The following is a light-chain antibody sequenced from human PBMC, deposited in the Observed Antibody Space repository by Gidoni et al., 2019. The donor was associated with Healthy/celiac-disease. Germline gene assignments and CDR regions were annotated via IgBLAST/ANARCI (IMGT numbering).Light chain of an antibody. CDR1: QSVLYSSNNKNY. V-gene: IGKV4-1*01. J-gene: IGKJ4*02. CDR2: WAS. Sequence: LVMPQSPDSLAVSLGERATIYCNSSQSVLYSSNNKNYFAWYQQKPGQPPKLLIYWASTRESGVPDRFSGSGSGTDFTLTISSLQAEDVAVYYCQQYYSTPRTFGGGTKVEIK. CDR3: QQYYSTPRT.